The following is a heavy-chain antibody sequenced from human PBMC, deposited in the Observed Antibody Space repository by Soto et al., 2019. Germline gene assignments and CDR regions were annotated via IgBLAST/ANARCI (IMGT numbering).Heavy chain of an antibody. D-gene: IGHD3-16*02. Sequence: SETLSLTCAVYGGSFSGYYWSWIRQPPGKGLEWIGEINHSGSTNYNPSLKSRVTISVDTSKNQFSLKLSSVTAVDTAVYYCARKGGFIPPRTFDYWGQGTLVTVSS. CDR2: INHSGST. CDR3: ARKGGFIPPRTFDY. V-gene: IGHV4-34*01. CDR1: GGSFSGYY. J-gene: IGHJ4*02.